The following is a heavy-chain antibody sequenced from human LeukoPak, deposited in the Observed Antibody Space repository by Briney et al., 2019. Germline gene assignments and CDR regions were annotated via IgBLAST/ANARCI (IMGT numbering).Heavy chain of an antibody. CDR2: IYHSGST. V-gene: IGHV4-4*02. CDR1: GGSISSSNW. Sequence: SETLSLTCAVSGGSISSSNWWSWVRQPPGKGLEWIGGIYHSGSTNYNPSLKSRVTISVDKSKNQFSLKLSSVTAADTAVYYCATRYGSGSYYRNFRFDPWGQGTLVTVSS. CDR3: ATRYGSGSYYRNFRFDP. J-gene: IGHJ5*02. D-gene: IGHD3-10*01.